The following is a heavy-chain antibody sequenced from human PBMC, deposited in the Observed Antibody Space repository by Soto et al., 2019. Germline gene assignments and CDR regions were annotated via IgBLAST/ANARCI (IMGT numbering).Heavy chain of an antibody. J-gene: IGHJ6*02. D-gene: IGHD6-6*01. CDR2: IYTSGST. V-gene: IGHV4-4*07. Sequence: SETLSLTCTVAGGSISSYYWSWIRQPAGKGLEWIGRIYTSGSTNYNASLKSRVTMSVDTFKNQFSLKLSSVTAADTAVYYCARDTEGVAARRNYYYGMDVWGQGTTVTVSS. CDR3: ARDTEGVAARRNYYYGMDV. CDR1: GGSISSYY.